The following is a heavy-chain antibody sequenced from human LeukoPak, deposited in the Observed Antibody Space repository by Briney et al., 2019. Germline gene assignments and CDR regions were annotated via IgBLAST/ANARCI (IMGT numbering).Heavy chain of an antibody. D-gene: IGHD6-19*01. Sequence: GGSLRLSCAASGFTFDDYGMSWVRQAPGKGLEWVSGINWNGGSTGYADSVKGRFTISRDNAKNSLYLQMNSLRAEDTALYYCARLSGWTYYYYYYMDVWGKGTTVTVSS. V-gene: IGHV3-20*04. J-gene: IGHJ6*03. CDR3: ARLSGWTYYYYYYMDV. CDR1: GFTFDDYG. CDR2: INWNGGST.